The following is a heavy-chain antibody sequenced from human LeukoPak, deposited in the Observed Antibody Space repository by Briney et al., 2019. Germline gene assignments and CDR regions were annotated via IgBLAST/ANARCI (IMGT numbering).Heavy chain of an antibody. CDR3: LVWGEDRSGHRFDF. CDR1: GFTFDYYW. D-gene: IGHD3-22*01. V-gene: IGHV3-74*01. CDR2: INTDGSNT. J-gene: IGHJ4*02. Sequence: GGSLRLSCAASGFTFDYYWMHWVRQAPGKGLMWVSRINTDGSNTHYADSVKGRFTISRDNAKNTLYLPMNGLRVEDTAVYYCLVWGEDRSGHRFDFWGQGTLVTVSS.